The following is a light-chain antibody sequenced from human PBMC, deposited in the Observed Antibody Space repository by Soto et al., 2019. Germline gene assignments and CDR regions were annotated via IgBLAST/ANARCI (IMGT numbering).Light chain of an antibody. V-gene: IGKV3-15*01. CDR2: DAS. CDR1: QSISSD. J-gene: IGKJ2*01. Sequence: EIVMTQSPGTLSVSPGERVTLSCRASQSISSDLAWYQQKPGQAPTLLIYDASTRATGIPARFSGSGSGTEFRFTISSLQSEDFAVYFCQEYNTWPPVYTFGQGTKLEIK. CDR3: QEYNTWPPVYT.